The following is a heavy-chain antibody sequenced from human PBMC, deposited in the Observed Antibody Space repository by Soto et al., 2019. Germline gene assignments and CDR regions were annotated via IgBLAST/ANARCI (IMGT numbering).Heavy chain of an antibody. D-gene: IGHD6-19*01. CDR1: GYTLTELS. V-gene: IGHV1-24*01. J-gene: IGHJ4*02. CDR2: FDPEDGET. Sequence: ASVKVSCKVSGYTLTELSMHWVRQAPGKGLEWMGGFDPEDGETIYAQKFQGRVTMTEDTSTDTAYMELSSLRSEDTAVYYCATLGVAVAGMNGYFDYWGQGTLVTVSS. CDR3: ATLGVAVAGMNGYFDY.